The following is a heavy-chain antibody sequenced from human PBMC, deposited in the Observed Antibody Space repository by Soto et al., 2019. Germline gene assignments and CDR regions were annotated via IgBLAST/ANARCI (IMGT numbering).Heavy chain of an antibody. D-gene: IGHD6-13*01. J-gene: IGHJ6*03. V-gene: IGHV3-7*01. CDR1: GVTFSSYW. CDR3: ARGAYSSSWYNYYYYYMDV. CDR2: IKQDGSEK. Sequence: GGSLRLSCAASGVTFSSYWMSWVRQAPGKGLEWVANIKQDGSEKYYVDSVKGRFTISRDNAKNSLYLQMNSLRAEDTAVYYCARGAYSSSWYNYYYYYMDVWGKGTTVIVSS.